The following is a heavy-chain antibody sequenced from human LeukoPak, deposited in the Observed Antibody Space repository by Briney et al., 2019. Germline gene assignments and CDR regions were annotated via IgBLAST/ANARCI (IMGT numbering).Heavy chain of an antibody. J-gene: IGHJ4*02. D-gene: IGHD2-15*01. V-gene: IGHV4-4*07. CDR1: GGSISSYY. CDR2: IYTSGST. Sequence: PSETLSLTCTVSGGSISSYYWSWIRQPAGKGLEWIGRIYTSGSTNYNPSLKSRVTMSVDTSKNQFSLKLSSVTAADTAVYYCARGAGYCSGGSCYVPVGEFDYWGQGTLVTVSS. CDR3: ARGAGYCSGGSCYVPVGEFDY.